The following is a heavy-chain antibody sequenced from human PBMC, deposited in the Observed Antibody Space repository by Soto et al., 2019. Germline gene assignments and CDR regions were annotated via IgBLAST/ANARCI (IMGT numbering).Heavy chain of an antibody. J-gene: IGHJ4*02. D-gene: IGHD1-26*01. CDR1: GGSISGGVYY. CDR2: IYYSGST. Sequence: PSETLSLTCSVSGGSISGGVYYWSWIRQHPGKGLEWIGYIYYSGSTYYNPSLKSRLTISVDTSKNQFSLKLSSVTAADTAVYYCARGSGWAHFDFWGQGTLVTVSS. CDR3: ARGSGWAHFDF. V-gene: IGHV4-31*03.